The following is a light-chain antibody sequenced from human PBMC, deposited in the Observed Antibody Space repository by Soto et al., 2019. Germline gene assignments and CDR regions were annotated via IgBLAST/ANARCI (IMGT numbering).Light chain of an antibody. CDR3: SAYTSSDTGV. J-gene: IGLJ1*01. V-gene: IGLV2-14*01. Sequence: QSVLTQPASVSGSPGQSITISCTGTSSDVGGYKFVSWYQQHPGKDPKLMIYEVSNRPSGVSNRFSGSKSGNTASLTISGLQAEDEADYYCSAYTSSDTGVFGTGTKVTVL. CDR1: SSDVGGYKF. CDR2: EVS.